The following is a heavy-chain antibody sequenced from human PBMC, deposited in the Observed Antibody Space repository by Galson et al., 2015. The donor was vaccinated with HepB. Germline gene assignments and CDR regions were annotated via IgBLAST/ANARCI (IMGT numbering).Heavy chain of an antibody. D-gene: IGHD3-3*01. CDR1: GFTFSSYS. CDR2: ISSSSSYV. V-gene: IGHV3-21*01. CDR3: AREFLEWLSPELPN. J-gene: IGHJ4*02. Sequence: SLRLSCAASGFTFSSYSMNWVRQAPGKGLEWVSSISSSSSYVYYADSVKGRFTISRDNAKNSLYLQMNSLRAEDTAVYYCAREFLEWLSPELPNWGQGTLVTVSS.